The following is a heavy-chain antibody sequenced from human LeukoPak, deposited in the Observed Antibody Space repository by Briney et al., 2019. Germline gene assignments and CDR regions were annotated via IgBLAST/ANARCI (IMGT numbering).Heavy chain of an antibody. V-gene: IGHV3-53*01. Sequence: GGSLRLSCAASGFTFSSYGMNWVRQAPGKGLECVSVISNDGDTYYADSVKGRFTISRDTSKNTVSLQMNSLRAEDTAVYYCAGDKTTGGWYEFDYWGQGTLVTVSS. J-gene: IGHJ4*02. CDR2: ISNDGDT. D-gene: IGHD6-19*01. CDR3: AGDKTTGGWYEFDY. CDR1: GFTFSSYG.